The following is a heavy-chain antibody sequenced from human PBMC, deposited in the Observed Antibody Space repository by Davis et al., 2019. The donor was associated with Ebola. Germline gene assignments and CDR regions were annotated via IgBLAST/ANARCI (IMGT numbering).Heavy chain of an antibody. Sequence: SETLSLTCTVSGGSISSYYWSWIRQPPGKGLEWIGYIYYSESTHYNPSLKSRVTISVDTSKNQFSLKLSSVTAADTAVYYCARVIVPAAPTVYYYYYGMDVWGQGTTVTVSS. J-gene: IGHJ6*02. CDR2: IYYSEST. CDR3: ARVIVPAAPTVYYYYYGMDV. CDR1: GGSISSYY. V-gene: IGHV4-59*12. D-gene: IGHD2-2*01.